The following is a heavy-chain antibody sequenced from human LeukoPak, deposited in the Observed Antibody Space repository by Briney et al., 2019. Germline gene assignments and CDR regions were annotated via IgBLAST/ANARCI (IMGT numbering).Heavy chain of an antibody. Sequence: PLETLSLTCSVSGASVTIDYWSWIRQPPGKGLEWIGYIYSSGSTNYNPSLKSRVTMSVDTSKNQFSLKLNSVTAADTAVYYCARSRDSSGYRNNWFDPWGQGTLVTVSS. CDR1: GASVTIDY. D-gene: IGHD3-22*01. V-gene: IGHV4-59*02. CDR3: ARSRDSSGYRNNWFDP. CDR2: IYSSGST. J-gene: IGHJ5*02.